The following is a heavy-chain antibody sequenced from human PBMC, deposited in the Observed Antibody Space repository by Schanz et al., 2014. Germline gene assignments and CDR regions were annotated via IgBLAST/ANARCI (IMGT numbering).Heavy chain of an antibody. CDR2: INPNSGTT. J-gene: IGHJ4*02. D-gene: IGHD6-19*01. V-gene: IGHV1-2*04. CDR3: ARDGYSSGWYDRDIAHFDY. Sequence: QVQLVQSGAEMKKPGASVKVSCKASGYTFTGYYMHWVRQAPGQGLEWMGWINPNSGTTNYAQKFQGWVTMTRDTSISTAYMELSRLKSDDTTVYYCARDGYSSGWYDRDIAHFDYWGQGTLVTVSS. CDR1: GYTFTGYY.